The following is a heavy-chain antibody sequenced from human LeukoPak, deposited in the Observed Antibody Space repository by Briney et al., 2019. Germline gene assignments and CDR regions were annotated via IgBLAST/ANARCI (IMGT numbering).Heavy chain of an antibody. CDR1: GDSIKNGAYT. J-gene: IGHJ3*02. CDR2: IYHSGST. CDR3: ARQRTVSTTRGFDI. Sequence: PSETLSLTCAVSGDSIKNGAYTWSWIRRPPGKGLEWIGDIYHSGSTNYNPSLKSRVTLSVDMSKNQFSLNLSSVTAADTAVYWCARQRTVSTTRGFDIWGQGTMVTVSS. D-gene: IGHD5/OR15-5a*01. V-gene: IGHV4-30-2*01.